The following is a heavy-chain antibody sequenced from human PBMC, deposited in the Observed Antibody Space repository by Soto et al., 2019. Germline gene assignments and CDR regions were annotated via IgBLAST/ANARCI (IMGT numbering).Heavy chain of an antibody. CDR2: IHYSGRT. J-gene: IGHJ4*02. CDR1: GASIISRTYL. Sequence: SETLSLTCTVSGASIISRTYLWGWIRQPPGRGLEWIGSIHYSGRTYHNPSLKSRVTISADTSKNHFSLKLSAVTAADTAVYYCARYTPEKTGTSPFDYWGQGTMVT. CDR3: ARYTPEKTGTSPFDY. V-gene: IGHV4-39*02. D-gene: IGHD1-7*01.